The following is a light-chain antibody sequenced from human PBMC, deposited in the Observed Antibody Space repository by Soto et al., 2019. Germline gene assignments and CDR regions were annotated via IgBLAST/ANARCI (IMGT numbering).Light chain of an antibody. Sequence: QSVLTQPASVSGSPGQSITISCTGTSSDVGTYDLVSWYQQHPGKAPKLMIYGGNKRPSGVSNRFSGSKSGNTASLTISGLQAEDEAHYYCCSYAASTTWVFGGGTKLTVL. CDR3: CSYAASTTWV. CDR1: SSDVGTYDL. V-gene: IGLV2-23*01. J-gene: IGLJ3*02. CDR2: GGN.